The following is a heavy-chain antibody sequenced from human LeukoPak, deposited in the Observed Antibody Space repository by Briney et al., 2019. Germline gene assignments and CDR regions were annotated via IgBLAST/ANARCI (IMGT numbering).Heavy chain of an antibody. D-gene: IGHD2-15*01. CDR3: AKKVADIVVVVAAWYFDP. CDR1: GFTFSSYA. Sequence: GGSLRLSCAASGFTFSSYAMSWVRQAPGKGLEWVSAISGSGGSTYYADSVKGRFTISRDNSKNTLYLQMNSLRAEDTAVYYCAKKVADIVVVVAAWYFDPWGRGTLVTVSS. V-gene: IGHV3-23*01. J-gene: IGHJ2*01. CDR2: ISGSGGST.